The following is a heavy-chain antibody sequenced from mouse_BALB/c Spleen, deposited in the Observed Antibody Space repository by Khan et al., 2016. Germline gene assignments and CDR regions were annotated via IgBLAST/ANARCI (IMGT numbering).Heavy chain of an antibody. CDR3: TRSPTATRYFDV. CDR2: IRYSGST. Sequence: EVQLQESGPGLVKPSQSLSLTCTVTGYSITSDYAWNWIRQFPGNKLEWMGYIRYSGSTTYNPSLKSRISITRDTSKNQFFLQLYSVTTEDTATDYCTRSPTATRYFDVWCAGTTVTVSS. D-gene: IGHD1-2*01. CDR1: GYSITSDYA. V-gene: IGHV3-2*02. J-gene: IGHJ1*01.